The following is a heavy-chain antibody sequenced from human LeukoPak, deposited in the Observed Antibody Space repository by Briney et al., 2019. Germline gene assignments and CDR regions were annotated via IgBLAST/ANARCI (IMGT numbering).Heavy chain of an antibody. CDR3: ARRGFYYGDYAVENYYYYMDV. CDR1: GGSISSSSYY. Sequence: SETLSLTCTVSGGSISSSSYYWGWIRQSPGEGLEWIGNIYYSGITYYNSSLKSRVTISVDTSKNQFSLKLSSVTAADTAVYYCARRGFYYGDYAVENYYYYMDVWGKGTTVTISS. D-gene: IGHD4-17*01. CDR2: IYYSGIT. V-gene: IGHV4-39*07. J-gene: IGHJ6*03.